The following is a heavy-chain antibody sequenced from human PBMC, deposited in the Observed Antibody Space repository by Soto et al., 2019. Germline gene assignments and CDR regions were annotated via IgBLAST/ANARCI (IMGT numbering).Heavy chain of an antibody. CDR1: GGSFSGYY. CDR3: ARGKRRSEYGMDV. CDR2: INHSGST. J-gene: IGHJ6*02. Sequence: QVQLQQWGAGLLKPSEILSLTCAVYGGSFSGYYWSWIRQPPGKGLEWIGEINHSGSTNYNPSLKSRDTISVDTSKNQCSLKLSSVTAADTAVYYCARGKRRSEYGMDVWGQGTTVTVSS. V-gene: IGHV4-34*01. D-gene: IGHD6-6*01.